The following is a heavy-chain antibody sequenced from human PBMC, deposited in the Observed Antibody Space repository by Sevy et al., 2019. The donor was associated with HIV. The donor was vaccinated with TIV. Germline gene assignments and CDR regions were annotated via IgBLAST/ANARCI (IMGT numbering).Heavy chain of an antibody. CDR3: GKGGGGHYDPDEIGYYFYYYNMDV. V-gene: IGHV3-23*01. D-gene: IGHD3-22*01. Sequence: GGSLRLSCAVSGFSFDSYGMTWVRQAPGKGLEWVSGISGSGTRTYYADSVKVRFFLSRDNSKNKLYLQMNSLRSEDTAIYYGGKGGGGHYDPDEIGYYFYYYNMDVWGKGTTVTVSS. CDR1: GFSFDSYG. J-gene: IGHJ6*03. CDR2: ISGSGTRT.